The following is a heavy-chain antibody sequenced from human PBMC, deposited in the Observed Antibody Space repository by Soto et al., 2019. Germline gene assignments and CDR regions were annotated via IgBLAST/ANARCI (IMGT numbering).Heavy chain of an antibody. J-gene: IGHJ4*02. D-gene: IGHD3-3*01. CDR2: ISYDGNNK. Sequence: GGSLRLSCAASGFTFSSYAMHWVRQAPGKGLEWVAVISYDGNNKYYAESVKGRFNNSRDKSKNKQYLQMNNLKTEDTVVYYCARDKRDLRFLEWSYYFDFWGQGT. CDR1: GFTFSSYA. CDR3: ARDKRDLRFLEWSYYFDF. V-gene: IGHV3-30-3*01.